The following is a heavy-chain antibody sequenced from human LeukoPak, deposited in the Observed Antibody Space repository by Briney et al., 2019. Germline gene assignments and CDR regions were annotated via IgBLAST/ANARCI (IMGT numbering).Heavy chain of an antibody. D-gene: IGHD2-2*01. V-gene: IGHV1-24*01. CDR2: FDPEDGET. CDR3: ATWKYCSSTSCYSGVHY. J-gene: IGHJ4*02. Sequence: ASVKVSCKVSGYTLTELSMHWVRQAPGKGLEWMGGFDPEDGETIYAQKFRGRVTMTEDTSTDTAYMELSSLRSEDTAVYYCATWKYCSSTSCYSGVHYWGQGTLVTVSS. CDR1: GYTLTELS.